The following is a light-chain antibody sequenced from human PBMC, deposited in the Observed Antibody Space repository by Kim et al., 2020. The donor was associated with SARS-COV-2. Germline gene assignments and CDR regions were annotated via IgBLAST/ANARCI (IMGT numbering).Light chain of an antibody. CDR1: QSVSSD. CDR3: QQYNNWPYT. Sequence: EIVMTQSPATLSVSPGERATLSCRASQSVSSDLAWYQQKPGQAPRLLIYGASTRATGIPARFSGSGSGTVFALTISSLQSEDSAVYYCQQYNNWPYTFGQGTKLEI. V-gene: IGKV3-15*01. CDR2: GAS. J-gene: IGKJ2*01.